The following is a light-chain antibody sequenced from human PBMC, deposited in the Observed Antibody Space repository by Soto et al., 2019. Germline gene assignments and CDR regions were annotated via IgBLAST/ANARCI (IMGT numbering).Light chain of an antibody. Sequence: DIVMTQSPDSLAVSLGERATINCKSSQSVLYSSNNKNYLAWYQQKPGQPPKLLIYWASTRESGVPDRFSGSGSETDFTLTISSLQAEDVAVYYCQQYYSTPLTFGGGTKGDIK. CDR3: QQYYSTPLT. J-gene: IGKJ4*01. CDR1: QSVLYSSNNKNY. V-gene: IGKV4-1*01. CDR2: WAS.